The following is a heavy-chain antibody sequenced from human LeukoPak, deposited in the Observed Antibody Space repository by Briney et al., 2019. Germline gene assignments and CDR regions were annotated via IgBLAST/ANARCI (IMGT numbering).Heavy chain of an antibody. Sequence: SETLSLTCTVSGDSISSGDYYWSWIRQPAGEGLEWIGRISSSGSTNYNPSLKSRVTISVDTSKNQFSLKLSSVTAADTAVYFCARGPYSYDSSGAFDIWGQGTMVTVSS. V-gene: IGHV4-61*02. J-gene: IGHJ3*02. CDR1: GDSISSGDYY. D-gene: IGHD3-22*01. CDR2: ISSSGST. CDR3: ARGPYSYDSSGAFDI.